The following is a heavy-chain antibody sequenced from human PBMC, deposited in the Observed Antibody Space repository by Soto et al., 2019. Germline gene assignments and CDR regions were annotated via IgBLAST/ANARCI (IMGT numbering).Heavy chain of an antibody. CDR1: GCTFSSYA. V-gene: IGHV1-69*13. CDR2: IIPIFGTA. Sequence: ASVKVSCKASGCTFSSYAISWVRQAPGQGLEWMGGIIPIFGTANYAQKFQGRVTITADESTSTAYMELSSLRSEDTAVYYCASAPGGYYYDSSGYYYAFDIWGQGTMVTVSS. D-gene: IGHD3-22*01. CDR3: ASAPGGYYYDSSGYYYAFDI. J-gene: IGHJ3*02.